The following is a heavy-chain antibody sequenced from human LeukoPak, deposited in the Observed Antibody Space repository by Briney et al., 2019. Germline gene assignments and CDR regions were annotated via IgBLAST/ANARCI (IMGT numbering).Heavy chain of an antibody. CDR3: ASGGYSHYLGAFDI. CDR2: ISYDGSNK. CDR1: GFTFSSYG. Sequence: GRSLRLSCAASGFTFSSYGMLWVRQAPGKGLEWVAVISYDGSNKYYADSVKGRFTISRDNSKNTLYLQMNSPRAEDTAVYYCASGGYSHYLGAFDIWGQGTMVTVSS. D-gene: IGHD5-18*01. V-gene: IGHV3-30*03. J-gene: IGHJ3*02.